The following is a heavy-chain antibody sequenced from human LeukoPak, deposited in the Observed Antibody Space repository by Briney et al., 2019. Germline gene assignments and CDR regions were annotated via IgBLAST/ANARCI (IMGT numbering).Heavy chain of an antibody. D-gene: IGHD1-26*01. CDR3: AKGIFGSGSFDY. Sequence: GGSLRLSCAASGFTFSSYAMSWVRQAPGKGLEWVSAISGGDGSTYYADSVKGRFTISRDNSKNTLYLQMNSLRAEDTAVYYCAKGIFGSGSFDYWGQGTLVTVSS. CDR1: GFTFSSYA. J-gene: IGHJ4*02. V-gene: IGHV3-23*01. CDR2: ISGGDGST.